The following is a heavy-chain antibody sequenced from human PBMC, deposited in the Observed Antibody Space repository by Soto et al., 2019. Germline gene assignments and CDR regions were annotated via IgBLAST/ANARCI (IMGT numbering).Heavy chain of an antibody. CDR1: GFTFSNFG. D-gene: IGHD5-18*01. Sequence: QVQLVESGGGVVQPGRSLRLSCAASGFTFSNFGMHWVRQAPGKGLEWVAVISYDGSNEYYADSVKGRFTISRDNSKNTLYLQMNSLRAEDTAVYYCAKALRGVDTAMVPAPGGYWGQGTLVTVSS. CDR3: AKALRGVDTAMVPAPGGY. V-gene: IGHV3-30*18. CDR2: ISYDGSNE. J-gene: IGHJ4*02.